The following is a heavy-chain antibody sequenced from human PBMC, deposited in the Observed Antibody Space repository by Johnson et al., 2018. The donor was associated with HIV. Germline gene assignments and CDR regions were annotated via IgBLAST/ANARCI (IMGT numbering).Heavy chain of an antibody. J-gene: IGHJ3*02. CDR2: TRNKANSYTT. CDR1: GFTFSDHY. Sequence: VQLVESGGGLVQPGGSLRLSCAASGFTFSDHYMDWVRQAPGKGLERVGRTRNKANSYTTEYAASVNGRFTISRDDTKDSLYRQMNSLKTEDTAVYYCARGESSSTRCPRNAFDIWGQGTMVTVSS. CDR3: ARGESSSTRCPRNAFDI. D-gene: IGHD2-2*01. V-gene: IGHV3-72*01.